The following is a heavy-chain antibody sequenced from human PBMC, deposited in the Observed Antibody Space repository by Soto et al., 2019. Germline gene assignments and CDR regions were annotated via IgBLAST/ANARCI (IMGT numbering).Heavy chain of an antibody. Sequence: QVQLVESGGGVVQPGRSLRLSCAASGFTFSSYGMHWVRQAPGKGLEWVAVISYDGSNKYYADSVKGRFTISRDNSKNSLCLQMNSLRAEDTAVYYCAKSNGLAGAGPDAFDIWGQGKMVTVSS. CDR3: AKSNGLAGAGPDAFDI. D-gene: IGHD6-19*01. V-gene: IGHV3-30*18. CDR1: GFTFSSYG. CDR2: ISYDGSNK. J-gene: IGHJ3*02.